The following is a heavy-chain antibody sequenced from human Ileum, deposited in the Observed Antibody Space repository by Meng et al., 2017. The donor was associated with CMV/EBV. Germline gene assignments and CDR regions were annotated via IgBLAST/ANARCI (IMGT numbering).Heavy chain of an antibody. Sequence: GESLKISCAASGFIFSNHGMHWVRQAPGKGLEWVANIKQDGSEKYYVDSVKGRFTISRDNAKNSLYLQMNSLRAEDSAVYYCARVTSGTYYTHYYYGMDVWGQGTTVTVSS. CDR2: IKQDGSEK. V-gene: IGHV3-7*04. D-gene: IGHD1-26*01. CDR3: ARVTSGTYYTHYYYGMDV. CDR1: GFIFSNHG. J-gene: IGHJ6*02.